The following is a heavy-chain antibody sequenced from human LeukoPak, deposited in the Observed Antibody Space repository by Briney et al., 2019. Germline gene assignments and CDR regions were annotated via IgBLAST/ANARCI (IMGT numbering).Heavy chain of an antibody. D-gene: IGHD3/OR15-3a*01. Sequence: SETLSLTCTVSGGSISSSSYYWGWIRQPPGKGLEWIGSIYYSGDTYYNASLKSQVSISIDTSKNQFSLRLTSVTAADTAVYYCARQTGSGLFILPGGQGTLVTVSS. CDR1: GGSISSSSYY. CDR2: IYYSGDT. CDR3: ARQTGSGLFILP. V-gene: IGHV4-39*01. J-gene: IGHJ4*02.